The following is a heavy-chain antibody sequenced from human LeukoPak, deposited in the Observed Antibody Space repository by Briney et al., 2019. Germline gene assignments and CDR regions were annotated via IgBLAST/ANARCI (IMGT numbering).Heavy chain of an antibody. D-gene: IGHD6-19*01. Sequence: PGGSPRLSCAASGFTVSSSYMSWVHQAPGKGLEWVSVVFGGGSTYYADSVKGRFTISRDTFKNTVNLEMNSLRAEDTAVYYCASWPGGWYGEDSWGQGTLVTVSS. J-gene: IGHJ4*02. CDR3: ASWPGGWYGEDS. CDR1: GFTVSSSY. CDR2: VFGGGST. V-gene: IGHV3-53*01.